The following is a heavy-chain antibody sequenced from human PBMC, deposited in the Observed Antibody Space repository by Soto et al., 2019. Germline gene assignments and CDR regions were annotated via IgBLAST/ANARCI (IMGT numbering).Heavy chain of an antibody. V-gene: IGHV4-59*08. Sequence: SETLSLTCTVSGGSISSYYWSWIRQPPGKGLEWIGYIYYSGSTNYNPSLKSRVTISVDTSKNQFSLKLSSVTAADTAVYYCARLGGYSSSWYRKNPLDYWGLGTLVTVSS. CDR1: GGSISSYY. CDR2: IYYSGST. CDR3: ARLGGYSSSWYRKNPLDY. D-gene: IGHD6-13*01. J-gene: IGHJ4*02.